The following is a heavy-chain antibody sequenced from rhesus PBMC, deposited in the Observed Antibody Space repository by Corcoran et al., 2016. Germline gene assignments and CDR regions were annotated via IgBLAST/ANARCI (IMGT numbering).Heavy chain of an antibody. CDR1: GFTFSSYD. V-gene: IGHV3-136*01. CDR3: TRDRWGGSFDY. CDR2: ISYTSKTI. Sequence: EVQLVESGGGLVQPGGSLRLSCAASGFTFSSYDMSWVRQAPGKGVDWVSYISYTSKTIYYADSVNGRFTISRDNAKNSLSLQMSSLRAEDTAVYYCTRDRWGGSFDYWGQGVLVTVSS. J-gene: IGHJ4*01. D-gene: IGHD6-25*01.